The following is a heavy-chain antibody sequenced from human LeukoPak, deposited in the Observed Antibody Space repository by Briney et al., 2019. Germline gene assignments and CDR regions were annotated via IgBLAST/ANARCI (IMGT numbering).Heavy chain of an antibody. CDR1: GYSFSTYW. Sequence: GESLKISCKGSGYSFSTYWIGWVRQMPGKGLEWMGIIYPGDSDTRYSPSFQGQVAISADKSISTAYLQWSSLKASDTAMYYCAIHGGVDCGGDCYAVDIWGQGTMVTVSS. D-gene: IGHD2-21*02. J-gene: IGHJ3*02. V-gene: IGHV5-51*01. CDR3: AIHGGVDCGGDCYAVDI. CDR2: IYPGDSDT.